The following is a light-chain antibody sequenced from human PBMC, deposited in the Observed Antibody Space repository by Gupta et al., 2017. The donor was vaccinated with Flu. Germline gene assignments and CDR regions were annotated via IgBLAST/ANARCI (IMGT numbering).Light chain of an antibody. CDR3: SSYTSTNTFYV. V-gene: IGLV2-14*01. J-gene: IGLJ1*01. Sequence: QSALTQPASVSGSTGQSITISCTGTSSDVGGSNYVSWYQQHPGKAPKLMIYDVSNRPSGVSSRFSGSKSGNTASLTISGLEAEDESDYYCSSYTSTNTFYVFGTGTKVTVL. CDR1: SSDVGGSNY. CDR2: DVS.